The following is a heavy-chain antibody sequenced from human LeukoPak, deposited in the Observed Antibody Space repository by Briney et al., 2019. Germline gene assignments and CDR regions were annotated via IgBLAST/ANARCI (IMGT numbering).Heavy chain of an antibody. CDR3: ASISDLLYYFDS. V-gene: IGHV3-66*01. CDR2: SYTGGNT. Sequence: PGGSLRLSCAASGFTVSSNYMSWVCQAPGKGLEWVSVSYTGGNTHYADSVKGRFTLSRDNSKNTVYLQMNSLRVEDTAMYYCASISDLLYYFDSWGQGTLVTVSS. J-gene: IGHJ4*02. CDR1: GFTVSSNY.